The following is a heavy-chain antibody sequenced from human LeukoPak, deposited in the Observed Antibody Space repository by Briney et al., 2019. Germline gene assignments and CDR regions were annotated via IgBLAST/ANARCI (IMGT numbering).Heavy chain of an antibody. Sequence: GGSLRLSCAASGFTVSSSYMYWVRQAPGKGLEWVSFFYRGDSTYYAESVRGRFTISRDNSKNTLYLLMNSLIPEDTAVYYCAREVVSSPSYFDSWGQGTLVTVSP. D-gene: IGHD2-15*01. CDR2: FYRGDST. CDR3: AREVVSSPSYFDS. V-gene: IGHV3-53*01. CDR1: GFTVSSSY. J-gene: IGHJ4*02.